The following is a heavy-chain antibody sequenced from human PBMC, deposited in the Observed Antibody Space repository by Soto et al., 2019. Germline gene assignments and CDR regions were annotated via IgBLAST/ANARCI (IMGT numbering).Heavy chain of an antibody. J-gene: IGHJ4*02. CDR2: IRNKANSYET. CDR1: GFLFSGSA. D-gene: IGHD3-10*01. Sequence: PGGSLRLSCAAAGFLFSGSAFHWVRQASGKGPEWVGRIRNKANSYETAYSASVRGRFTISRDDSKNTAYLQMNSLKTEDTALYYCTRPSHDTSSYFQHEAYYFDFWGPGTLVTVSS. V-gene: IGHV3-73*01. CDR3: TRPSHDTSSYFQHEAYYFDF.